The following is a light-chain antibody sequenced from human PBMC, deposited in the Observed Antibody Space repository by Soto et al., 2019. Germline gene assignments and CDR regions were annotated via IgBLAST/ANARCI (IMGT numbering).Light chain of an antibody. CDR3: SSYTSSSTVV. V-gene: IGLV2-14*01. CDR2: EVR. J-gene: IGLJ1*01. Sequence: QSALTQPASVSGSLGLSITISCTGTSSDVGDSDYVSWYQQHPGKAPKLMIYEVRNRPSGVSNRFSGSKSGNRASLTISGLQAEDEADYYCSSYTSSSTVVFGTGTKVTVL. CDR1: SSDVGDSDY.